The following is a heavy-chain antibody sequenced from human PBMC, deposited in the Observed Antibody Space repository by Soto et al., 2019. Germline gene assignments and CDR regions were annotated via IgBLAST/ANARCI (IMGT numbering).Heavy chain of an antibody. CDR3: AREDDGVDRDYYGLDV. D-gene: IGHD4-17*01. J-gene: IGHJ6*02. Sequence: PSETLSLTCTVSGGSISFDHYHWTWIRQPPGKGLEWIGYVHYSGSVLYNPSLQSRVSISVDTSKNQFSLKLSSVTAADTAVYFCAREDDGVDRDYYGLDVWGQGTTVTVS. CDR1: GGSISFDHYH. CDR2: VHYSGSV. V-gene: IGHV4-30-4*01.